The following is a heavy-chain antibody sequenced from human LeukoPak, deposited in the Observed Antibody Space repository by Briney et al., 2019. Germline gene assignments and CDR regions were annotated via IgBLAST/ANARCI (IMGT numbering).Heavy chain of an antibody. CDR3: ARDGGGGLDDAFDI. D-gene: IGHD3-16*01. CDR1: GGSISSGSYY. Sequence: SETLSLTCTVSGGSISSGSYYWSWIRQPAGKGLEWIGRIYTSGSTNYNPSLKSRVTISVDTSKNQFSLKLSSVTAADTAVYYCARDGGGGLDDAFDIWGQGTMVTVSS. V-gene: IGHV4-61*02. CDR2: IYTSGST. J-gene: IGHJ3*02.